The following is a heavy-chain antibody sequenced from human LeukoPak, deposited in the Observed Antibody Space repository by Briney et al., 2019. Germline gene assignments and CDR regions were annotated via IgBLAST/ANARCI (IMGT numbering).Heavy chain of an antibody. J-gene: IGHJ4*02. CDR3: AKDPTEFYDSSGYYSIYDNYFAY. CDR2: ISGRGGST. Sequence: GGSLRLSCAASGFTFSSYAMSWVRQAPGKGREWGSAISGRGGSTYYADSVKGRFTISRDNSKNTLYLQMNSLRAEDTAVYYCAKDPTEFYDSSGYYSIYDNYFAYWGQGTLVTVSS. CDR1: GFTFSSYA. D-gene: IGHD3-22*01. V-gene: IGHV3-23*01.